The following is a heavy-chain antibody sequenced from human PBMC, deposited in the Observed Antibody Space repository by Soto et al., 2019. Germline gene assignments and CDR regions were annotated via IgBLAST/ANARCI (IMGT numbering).Heavy chain of an antibody. V-gene: IGHV3-74*01. D-gene: IGHD3-22*01. Sequence: EVQLVESGGGLVQPGGSLRLSCAASGFTFSTYWMHWVRQAPGKGLVWVSRIKNDGSGTYYVDSVEGRFTISRDNAKNTLYLQMNSLRAEDTAVYYCVRGDGDYYDGNGYLGRHWGKGTLVNVSS. CDR1: GFTFSTYW. CDR2: IKNDGSGT. J-gene: IGHJ4*02. CDR3: VRGDGDYYDGNGYLGRH.